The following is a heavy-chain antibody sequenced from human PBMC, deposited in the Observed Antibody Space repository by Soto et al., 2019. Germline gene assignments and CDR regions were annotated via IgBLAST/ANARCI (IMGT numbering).Heavy chain of an antibody. D-gene: IGHD6-19*01. V-gene: IGHV1-69*01. CDR3: PGLYSSGWLPFDY. CDR2: IIPIFGTA. Sequence: QVQLVQSGAEVKKPGSSVKVSCKASGGTFSSYAISWVRQAPGQGLEWMGGIIPIFGTANYAPKFQGRVTITAAESARTAYMELSSLRSEDTAVYYCPGLYSSGWLPFDYWGQGTLVTVAS. J-gene: IGHJ4*02. CDR1: GGTFSSYA.